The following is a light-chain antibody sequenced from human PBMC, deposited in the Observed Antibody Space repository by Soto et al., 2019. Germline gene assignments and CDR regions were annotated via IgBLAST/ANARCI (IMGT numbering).Light chain of an antibody. CDR3: CSYSGSNTIVV. CDR1: SSDVGGYNF. V-gene: IGLV2-14*03. J-gene: IGLJ2*01. CDR2: DVN. Sequence: QSVLTQPASVSGSPGQSITISCTGTSSDVGGYNFVSWYQQHPGKAPRLMIFDVNNRPSGVSTRFSGSKSGNTASLTISGLQAEVEADYYCCSYSGSNTIVVFGGGTKLTVL.